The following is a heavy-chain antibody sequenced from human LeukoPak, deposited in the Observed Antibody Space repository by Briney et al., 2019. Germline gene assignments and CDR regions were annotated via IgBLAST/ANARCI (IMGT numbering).Heavy chain of an antibody. J-gene: IGHJ4*02. CDR2: IYYTGNT. V-gene: IGHV4-59*08. CDR1: GGSISSYY. Sequence: SETLSLTCTVSGGSISSYYWSWIRQPPGKGLEWIGYIYYTGNTNYNPSLKSRITIAVDTSKNQFSLKLSSVTAADTAVYYCARAQQWLGPGGVNYFDYWGQGTLVTVSS. D-gene: IGHD6-19*01. CDR3: ARAQQWLGPGGVNYFDY.